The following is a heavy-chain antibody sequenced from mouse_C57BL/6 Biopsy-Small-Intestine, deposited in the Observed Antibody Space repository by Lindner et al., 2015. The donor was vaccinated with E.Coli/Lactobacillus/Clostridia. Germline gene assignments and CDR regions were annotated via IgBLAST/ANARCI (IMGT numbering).Heavy chain of an antibody. CDR2: IYPRSDNT. Sequence: QLQESGAELARPGTSVKLSCKASGYTFTSYGISWVKQRTGQGLEWIGEIYPRSDNTYYNEKFKGKATLTADKSSSTAYMQLSSLTSEDSAVYLCASPQTARATWFAYWGQGTLVTVSA. CDR3: ASPQTARATWFAY. CDR1: GYTFTSYG. J-gene: IGHJ3*01. D-gene: IGHD3-2*01. V-gene: IGHV1-81*01.